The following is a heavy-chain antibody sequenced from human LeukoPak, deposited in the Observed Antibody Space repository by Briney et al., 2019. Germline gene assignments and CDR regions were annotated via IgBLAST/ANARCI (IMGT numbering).Heavy chain of an antibody. J-gene: IGHJ5*02. V-gene: IGHV1-18*01. CDR2: ISAYNGNT. CDR3: ARARVLLWFGEFSRPENWFDP. Sequence: ASVKVSCKASGYTFTSYGISWVRQAPGQGLEWMGWISAYNGNTNYAQKLQGRVTMTTDTSTSTAYMELRSLRSDDTAVYYCARARVLLWFGEFSRPENWFDPWGQGTLVTVSS. CDR1: GYTFTSYG. D-gene: IGHD3-10*01.